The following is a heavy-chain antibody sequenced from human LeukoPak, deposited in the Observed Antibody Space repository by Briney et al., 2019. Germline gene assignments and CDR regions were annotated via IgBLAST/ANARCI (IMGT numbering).Heavy chain of an antibody. CDR1: GGSISSYY. CDR2: IYYSGST. CDR3: ARAAQITMVRGVLRWFDP. V-gene: IGHV4-59*01. D-gene: IGHD3-10*01. Sequence: PSETLSLTCTVSGGSISSYYWSWIRQPPGKGLEWIGYIYYSGSTNYNPSLKSRVTISVDTSKNQFSLKLSSVTAADTAVYYCARAAQITMVRGVLRWFDPWGQGTLVTVSS. J-gene: IGHJ5*02.